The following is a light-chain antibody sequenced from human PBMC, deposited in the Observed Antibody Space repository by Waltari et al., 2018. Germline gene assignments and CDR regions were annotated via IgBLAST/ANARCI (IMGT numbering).Light chain of an antibody. CDR3: TSFSSDSTPLV. CDR2: HVS. CDR1: RSRTGIYNY. J-gene: IGLJ1*01. Sequence: QSALTQPASVSGSLGQSITMSCTGPRSRTGIYNYFSLYQQHPGTAPKLLIYHVSNRPSGVSNRFSGYKSGNTASLTISGLQSEDEADYYCTSFSSDSTPLVFGTGTRVTV. V-gene: IGLV2-14*03.